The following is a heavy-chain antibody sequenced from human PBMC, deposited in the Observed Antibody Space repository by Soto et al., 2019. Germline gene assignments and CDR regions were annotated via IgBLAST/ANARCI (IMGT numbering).Heavy chain of an antibody. V-gene: IGHV4-4*02. CDR3: ARARAVSARGSFDY. J-gene: IGHJ4*02. CDR2: IYHSGST. Sequence: QVQLQESRPGLVEPSGTLSLTCAVSGGAVSSTNWWSWVRQPPGKGLEWIGEIYHSGSTYYNPSLKSRVTISVDNSKNQFSLRLSSVTAADTAVYFCARARAVSARGSFDYWGQGTLVTVSS. CDR1: GGAVSSTNW. D-gene: IGHD6-19*01.